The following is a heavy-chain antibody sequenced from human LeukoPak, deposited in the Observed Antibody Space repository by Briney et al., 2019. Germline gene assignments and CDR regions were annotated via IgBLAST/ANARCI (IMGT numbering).Heavy chain of an antibody. V-gene: IGHV1-18*01. Sequence: ASVKVSCKASGYTFTSYGISWVRQAPGQGLEWMGWISAYNGNTNYAQKLQGRVTMTTDTSTSTAYMELRSLRSDDTAVYYCARDLPSSGWAHFDYWGQGTLVTVSS. D-gene: IGHD6-19*01. CDR3: ARDLPSSGWAHFDY. J-gene: IGHJ4*02. CDR2: ISAYNGNT. CDR1: GYTFTSYG.